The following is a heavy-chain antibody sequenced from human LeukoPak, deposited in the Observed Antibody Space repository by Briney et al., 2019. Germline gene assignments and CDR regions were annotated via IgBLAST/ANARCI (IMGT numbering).Heavy chain of an antibody. Sequence: ASVKASCKASGYTFTSYGISWVRQAPGQGLEWMGWISAYNGNTNYAQKLQGRVTMTTDTSTSTAYMELRSLRSDDTAVYYCARMRGYGSGSYYADYWGQGTLVTVSS. CDR1: GYTFTSYG. CDR2: ISAYNGNT. CDR3: ARMRGYGSGSYYADY. D-gene: IGHD3-10*01. J-gene: IGHJ4*02. V-gene: IGHV1-18*01.